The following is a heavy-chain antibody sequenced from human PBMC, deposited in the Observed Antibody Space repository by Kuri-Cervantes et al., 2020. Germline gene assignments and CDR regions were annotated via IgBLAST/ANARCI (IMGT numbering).Heavy chain of an antibody. CDR2: IYGDGST. D-gene: IGHD2-2*01. J-gene: IGHJ6*02. CDR1: GVTVSNNY. V-gene: IGHV3-53*01. Sequence: GESLKISCAASGVTVSNNYMSWIRQAPGKGLEWVSIIYGDGSTSYADSVKGRFTVSRDNSKNTLYLEMNSLRAEDTAVYYCARDPTTVGVSAVMRAGGGMDVWGQGITVTVSS. CDR3: ARDPTTVGVSAVMRAGGGMDV.